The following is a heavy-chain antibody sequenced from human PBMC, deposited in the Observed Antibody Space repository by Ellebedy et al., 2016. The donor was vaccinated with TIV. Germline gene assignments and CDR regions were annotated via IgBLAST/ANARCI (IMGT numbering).Heavy chain of an antibody. CDR3: AREGVTQHDLYYYYGMDV. Sequence: PGGSLRLSCAASGFTFSSYGMHWVRQAPGKGLEWVAVIWYDGSNKYYADSVKGRFTISRDNSKNTLYLQMNSLSAEDTAVYYCAREGVTQHDLYYYYGMDVWGQGTTVTVSS. V-gene: IGHV3-33*08. D-gene: IGHD2-21*02. J-gene: IGHJ6*02. CDR1: GFTFSSYG. CDR2: IWYDGSNK.